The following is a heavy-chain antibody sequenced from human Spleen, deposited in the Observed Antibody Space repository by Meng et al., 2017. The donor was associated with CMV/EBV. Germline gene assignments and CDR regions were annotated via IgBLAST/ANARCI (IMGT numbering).Heavy chain of an antibody. CDR1: GFTFSSYW. V-gene: IGHV3-7*01. Sequence: GESLKISCAASGFTFSSYWMSWVRQAPGKGLEWVANIKQDGSEKYYVDSVKGRFTISRDNAKNSLYLQMNSLRAEDTAVYYCARDAYVAYYGMDVWGQGTLVTVSS. CDR2: IKQDGSEK. D-gene: IGHD3-16*01. J-gene: IGHJ6*02. CDR3: ARDAYVAYYGMDV.